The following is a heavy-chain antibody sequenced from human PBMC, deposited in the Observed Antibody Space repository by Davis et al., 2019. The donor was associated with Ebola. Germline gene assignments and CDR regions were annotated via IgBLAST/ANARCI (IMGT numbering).Heavy chain of an antibody. CDR3: ARNYDGVDYYYGMDV. CDR1: GGTFSSYA. D-gene: IGHD4-23*01. Sequence: AASVKVSCKASGGTFSSYAISWVRQAPGQGLEWMGGIIPIFGTANYAQKFQGRVTITRDTSASTAYMELSSLRSEDTAVYYCARNYDGVDYYYGMDVWGQGTTVTVSS. J-gene: IGHJ6*02. CDR2: IIPIFGTA. V-gene: IGHV1-69*05.